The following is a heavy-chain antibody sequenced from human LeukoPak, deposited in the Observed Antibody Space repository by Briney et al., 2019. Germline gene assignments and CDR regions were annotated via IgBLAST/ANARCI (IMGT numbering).Heavy chain of an antibody. D-gene: IGHD5-18*01. Sequence: SETLSLTCAVSGVSISSNLWWTWVRQPPGKGLEWIAEIHHSGSINYNPSLKSRVTISVDKAKNQFSLNLSSVTAADTAVYYCAREVTDAFDIWGQGTMVTVSS. CDR2: IHHSGSI. V-gene: IGHV4-4*02. J-gene: IGHJ3*02. CDR3: AREVTDAFDI. CDR1: GVSISSNLW.